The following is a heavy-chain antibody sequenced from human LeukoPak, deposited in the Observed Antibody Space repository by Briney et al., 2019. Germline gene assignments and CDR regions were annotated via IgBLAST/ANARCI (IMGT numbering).Heavy chain of an antibody. V-gene: IGHV1-46*01. D-gene: IGHD4-23*01. CDR3: AGSQAVDYYSGMVV. J-gene: IGHJ6*02. CDR2: INPSGGST. Sequence: GASVTVSCKASGYTFTGYYMHWVRQAPGQGLEWMGLINPSGGSTSYSQKFQGRVTMTRDTSTSTVYMELSSLRSEDTAVYYCAGSQAVDYYSGMVVWGQGTTVTVAS. CDR1: GYTFTGYY.